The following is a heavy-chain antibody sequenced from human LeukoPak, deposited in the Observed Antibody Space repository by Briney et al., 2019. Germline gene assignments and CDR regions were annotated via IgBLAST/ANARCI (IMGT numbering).Heavy chain of an antibody. CDR3: ARLIAVAGQGGGDY. J-gene: IGHJ4*02. CDR2: INPSGGST. V-gene: IGHV1-46*01. D-gene: IGHD6-19*01. Sequence: ASVKVSCKASGYTFTSYYMHWVRQAPGQGLEGRGVINPSGGSTSYAQKFQGRVAMTRDTSTSTVYMELSSLRSEDTAVYYCARLIAVAGQGGGDYWGQGTLVTVSS. CDR1: GYTFTSYY.